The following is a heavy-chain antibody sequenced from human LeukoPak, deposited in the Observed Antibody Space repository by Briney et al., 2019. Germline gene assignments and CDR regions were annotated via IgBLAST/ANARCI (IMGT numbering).Heavy chain of an antibody. Sequence: SETLSLTCAVYGGSFSGYYWSWIRQPPGKGLEWIGEINHSGSTYYNPSLKSRVTISVDTSKNQFSLKLSSVTAADTAVYYCASSGDSSGYYYFDYWGQGTLVTVSS. CDR2: INHSGST. J-gene: IGHJ4*02. CDR1: GGSFSGYY. V-gene: IGHV4-34*01. D-gene: IGHD3-22*01. CDR3: ASSGDSSGYYYFDY.